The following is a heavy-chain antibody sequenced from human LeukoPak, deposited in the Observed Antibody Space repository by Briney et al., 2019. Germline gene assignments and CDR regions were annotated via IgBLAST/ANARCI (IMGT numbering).Heavy chain of an antibody. D-gene: IGHD3-16*01. V-gene: IGHV4-34*01. Sequence: PSETLSLTCAVYGGSFSGYYWSWIRQPPGKGLEWIGEINHSGSTNYNPSLKSRVTISVDTSKNQFSLKLSSVTAADTAVYYCARGEWYDYVWGSYAYYFDYWGQGTPVTVSS. CDR2: INHSGST. J-gene: IGHJ4*02. CDR1: GGSFSGYY. CDR3: ARGEWYDYVWGSYAYYFDY.